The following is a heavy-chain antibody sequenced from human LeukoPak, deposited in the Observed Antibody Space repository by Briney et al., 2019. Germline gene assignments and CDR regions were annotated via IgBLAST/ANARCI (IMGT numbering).Heavy chain of an antibody. Sequence: ASGKFACKVSGYTLTELSMHWVRQAPGKGLEWRGGFDPEDGETIYAQKFQGRVTMTEDTSTDTAYMELSSLRSEDTAVYYCATAYSSSSWYFLWGQGTLVTVSS. V-gene: IGHV1-24*01. CDR2: FDPEDGET. D-gene: IGHD6-13*01. J-gene: IGHJ4*02. CDR3: ATAYSSSSWYFL. CDR1: GYTLTELS.